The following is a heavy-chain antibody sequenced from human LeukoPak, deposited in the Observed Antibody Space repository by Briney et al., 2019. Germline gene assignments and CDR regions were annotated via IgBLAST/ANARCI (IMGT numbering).Heavy chain of an antibody. J-gene: IGHJ4*02. CDR3: ARGPSPSITMEFDY. V-gene: IGHV4-59*01. CDR1: GGSIKNYY. D-gene: IGHD3-10*01. Sequence: SETLSLTCSVSGGSIKNYYWSWIRQPPGKGLEWLGNIYFGGTTDYNSSLKSRLTISVDTSKNQFSLKLSSVTAADTAVYYCARGPSPSITMEFDYWGQGTLATVSS. CDR2: IYFGGTT.